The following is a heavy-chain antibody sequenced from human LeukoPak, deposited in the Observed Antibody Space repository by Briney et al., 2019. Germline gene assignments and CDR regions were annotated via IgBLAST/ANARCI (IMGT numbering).Heavy chain of an antibody. V-gene: IGHV3-23*01. J-gene: IGHJ4*02. Sequence: PGGSLRLSCAASGFTFSSYSMNWVRQAPGKGLEWVSGISGSGGSTYYADSVKGRFTISRDNSKNTLYLQMNSLRAEDTAVYYCAKDARYSSGWKSSDYWGQGTLVTVSS. CDR2: ISGSGGST. D-gene: IGHD6-19*01. CDR3: AKDARYSSGWKSSDY. CDR1: GFTFSSYS.